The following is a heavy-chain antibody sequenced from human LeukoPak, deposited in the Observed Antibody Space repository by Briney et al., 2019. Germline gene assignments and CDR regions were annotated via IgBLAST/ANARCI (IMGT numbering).Heavy chain of an antibody. Sequence: GGSLRLSCAASGFSFSDYYMDWIRQAPGKGLEWVSYISSNSGSTIYYADSVKGRFTISRDNAKNSLYLQMNSLRAEDTAVYYCARDVGYYDSTGYYCDSWGQGTLVTVSS. CDR3: ARDVGYYDSTGYYCDS. CDR1: GFSFSDYY. V-gene: IGHV3-11*01. D-gene: IGHD3-22*01. J-gene: IGHJ4*02. CDR2: ISSNSGSTI.